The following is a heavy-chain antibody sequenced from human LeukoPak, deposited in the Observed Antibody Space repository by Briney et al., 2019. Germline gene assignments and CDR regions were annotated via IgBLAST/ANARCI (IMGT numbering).Heavy chain of an antibody. CDR1: GGSLSGYY. CDR3: ARLATDSDILTGSDY. CDR2: IYSSWIT. Sequence: SETLSLTCTVSGGSLSGYYWSWVRQPPLKGLEWIGYIYSSWITRYSPSLKSRLTNSVDTSKHPFSLRLSSVTAADTALYDCARLATDSDILTGSDYWGQGTLVTVSS. V-gene: IGHV4-59*08. D-gene: IGHD3-9*01. J-gene: IGHJ4*02.